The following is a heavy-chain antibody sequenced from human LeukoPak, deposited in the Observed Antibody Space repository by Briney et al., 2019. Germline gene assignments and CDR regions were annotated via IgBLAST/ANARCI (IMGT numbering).Heavy chain of an antibody. V-gene: IGHV3-30*04. J-gene: IGHJ4*02. CDR2: ISYDGSNK. CDR3: AREVGDFPLSIYY. Sequence: GGSLRLSCVASGFTFSSYAMHWVRQAPGKGLEWVAVISYDGSNKYYADSVKVRFTISRDNSKNTLYLQMNSLRAEDTAVYYCAREVGDFPLSIYYWGQGTLVTVSS. D-gene: IGHD2-21*02. CDR1: GFTFSSYA.